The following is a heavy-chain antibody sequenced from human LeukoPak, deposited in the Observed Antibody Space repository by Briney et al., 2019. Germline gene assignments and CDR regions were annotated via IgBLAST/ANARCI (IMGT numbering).Heavy chain of an antibody. Sequence: PGGSLRLSCAASGFTFSSYAMHWVRQAPGKGLEWVAVISYDGSNKYYADSVKGRFTISRDNSKDTLYLQMNSLRAEDTAVYYCARVLRYYYYYYMDVWGKGTTVTVSS. J-gene: IGHJ6*03. V-gene: IGHV3-30*19. CDR1: GFTFSSYA. CDR2: ISYDGSNK. CDR3: ARVLRYYYYYYMDV.